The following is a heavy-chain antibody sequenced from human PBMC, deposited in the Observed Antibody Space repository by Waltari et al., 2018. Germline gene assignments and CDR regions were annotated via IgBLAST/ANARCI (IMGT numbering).Heavy chain of an antibody. CDR3: ARDSGWPPSDDSENYDLQY. J-gene: IGHJ4*02. CDR1: GFIFSNFY. V-gene: IGHV3-48*03. D-gene: IGHD3-16*01. Sequence: EVQLVESGGGLVQPGESLRLSCATSGFIFSNFYMHWVRQAPGKGLEWVSYINSRGSTIYYADSVKGRFTISRDNAQNSLHLQMNSLRADDTALYYCARDSGWPPSDDSENYDLQYWGQGTLVTVSS. CDR2: INSRGSTI.